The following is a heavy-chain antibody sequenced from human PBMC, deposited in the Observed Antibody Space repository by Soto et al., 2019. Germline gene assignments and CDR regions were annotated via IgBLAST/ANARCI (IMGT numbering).Heavy chain of an antibody. J-gene: IGHJ4*02. CDR3: AREYKGYSSGWYDY. V-gene: IGHV1-2*04. Sequence: EASVKVSCKASGYTFTGYYMHWVRQAPGQGLEWMGWINPNSGGTNYAQKFQGWVTMTRDTSISTAYMELSRLRSDDTAVYYCAREYKGYSSGWYDYWGQGTLVTVSS. CDR2: INPNSGGT. D-gene: IGHD6-19*01. CDR1: GYTFTGYY.